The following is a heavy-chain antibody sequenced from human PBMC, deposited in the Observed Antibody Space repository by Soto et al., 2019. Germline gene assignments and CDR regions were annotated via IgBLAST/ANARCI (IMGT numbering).Heavy chain of an antibody. CDR3: ARGGPPPPYSSSWKFEF. CDR1: GDSVSSNSAA. J-gene: IGHJ4*02. CDR2: TYYRSKWYN. Sequence: PSQTLSLTCAISGDSVSSNSAAWNWIRQSPSRGLEWLGRTYYRSKWYNDYAVSVKGRITINPDTSKNQFSLQLNSVTPEDTAVYYCARGGPPPPYSSSWKFEFWGQGTLV. D-gene: IGHD6-13*01. V-gene: IGHV6-1*01.